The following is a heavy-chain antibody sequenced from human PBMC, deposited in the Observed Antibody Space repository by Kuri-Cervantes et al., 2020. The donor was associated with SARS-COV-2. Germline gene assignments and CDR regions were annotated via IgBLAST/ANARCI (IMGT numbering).Heavy chain of an antibody. D-gene: IGHD6-13*01. CDR2: IYYSGST. CDR3: ARDGWSSWDFDY. Sequence: SETLSLTCTVSGGSISSYYWSWIRQPPGKGLEWIGYIYYSGSTNYNPSLKSRVTISVDTSKNQFSLKLSSVTAADTAVYYCARDGWSSWDFDYGGQATLVTVSS. V-gene: IGHV4-59*01. CDR1: GGSISSYY. J-gene: IGHJ4*02.